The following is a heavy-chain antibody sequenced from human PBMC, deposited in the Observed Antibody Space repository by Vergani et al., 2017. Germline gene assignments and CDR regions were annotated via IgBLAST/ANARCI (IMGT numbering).Heavy chain of an antibody. D-gene: IGHD3-22*01. CDR2: IHHSGTT. CDR1: DFISNGHY. CDR3: ARGGSGYYLRTAWFDF. V-gene: IGHV4-38-2*01. J-gene: IGHJ5*01. Sequence: QVQLQESGPGLVKPSETLSLICDVFDFISNGHYWAWIRQPPGKAPEWIGSIHHSGTTYYPPSLKSRVSISVDTSKNHFSLELNSVTAADTAVYFCARGGSGYYLRTAWFDFWGQGTLVTVSS.